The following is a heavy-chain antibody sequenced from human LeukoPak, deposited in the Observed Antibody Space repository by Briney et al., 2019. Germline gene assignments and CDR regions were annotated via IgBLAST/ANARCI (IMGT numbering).Heavy chain of an antibody. CDR2: ISAYNGNT. CDR1: GYTSTSYG. CDR3: ARRDYYDSPFDY. V-gene: IGHV1-18*01. J-gene: IGHJ4*02. D-gene: IGHD3-22*01. Sequence: ASVKVSCKASGYTSTSYGISWVRQAPGQGLEWMGWISAYNGNTNYAQKLQGRVTMTTDTSTSTAYMELRSLRSDDTAVYYCARRDYYDSPFDYWGQGTLVTVSS.